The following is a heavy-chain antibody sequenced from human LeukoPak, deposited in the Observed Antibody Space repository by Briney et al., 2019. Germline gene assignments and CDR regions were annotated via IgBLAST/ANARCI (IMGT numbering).Heavy chain of an antibody. CDR3: VRVEWTAVAGTGYDYYGMDV. CDR1: GGTFSSYA. Sequence: SVKVSCKASGGTFSSYAISWVRQAPGQGLEWMGGIIPIFGTANYAQKFQGRVTITADESTSTAYMELSSLRSEDTAVYYCVRVEWTAVAGTGYDYYGMDVWGQGTTVTVSS. J-gene: IGHJ6*02. CDR2: IIPIFGTA. D-gene: IGHD6-19*01. V-gene: IGHV1-69*01.